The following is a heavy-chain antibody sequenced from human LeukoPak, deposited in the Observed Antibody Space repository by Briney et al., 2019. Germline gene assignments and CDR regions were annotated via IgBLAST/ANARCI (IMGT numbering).Heavy chain of an antibody. D-gene: IGHD6-19*01. J-gene: IGHJ4*02. CDR2: IYYSGGT. CDR3: ARGYFWAIAVAGYYFDY. Sequence: SETLSLTCTVSGGSISSSSYYWGWIRQPPGKGLEWIGDIYYSGGTNYNPSLKSRVTISVDTSKNQFSLKLSSVTAADTAVYYCARGYFWAIAVAGYYFDYWGQGTLVTVSS. V-gene: IGHV4-61*05. CDR1: GGSISSSSYY.